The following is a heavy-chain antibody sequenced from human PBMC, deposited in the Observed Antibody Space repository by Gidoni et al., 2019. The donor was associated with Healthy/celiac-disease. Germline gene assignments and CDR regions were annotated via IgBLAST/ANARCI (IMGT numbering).Heavy chain of an antibody. CDR2: ISGSGGST. V-gene: IGHV3-23*01. CDR1: GFTFSSYA. J-gene: IGHJ3*02. Sequence: EVQLLESGGGLVQPGGSLRLSCAASGFTFSSYAMSWVRQAPGKGLELVSAISGSGGSTYYADSVKGRFTISRDNSKNTLYLQMNSLRAEDTAVYYCAKVTGYCSGGSCYDAFDIWGQGTMVTVSS. D-gene: IGHD2-15*01. CDR3: AKVTGYCSGGSCYDAFDI.